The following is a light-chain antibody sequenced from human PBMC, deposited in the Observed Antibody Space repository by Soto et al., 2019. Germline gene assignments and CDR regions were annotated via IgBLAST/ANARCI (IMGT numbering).Light chain of an antibody. V-gene: IGKV3-20*01. Sequence: EIVLTQSPATLSVSPGERATLSCRASQNIDINLVWYQQKPGQAPRLLIYGASTRTTGIPDRFSGSGSGTDFTLTIGRLEPGDFAVYYCLHYGGSPLTFGQGTRLEIK. CDR2: GAS. CDR3: LHYGGSPLT. CDR1: QNIDIN. J-gene: IGKJ5*01.